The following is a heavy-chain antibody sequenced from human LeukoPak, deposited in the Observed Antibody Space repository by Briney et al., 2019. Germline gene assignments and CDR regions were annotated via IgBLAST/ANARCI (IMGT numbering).Heavy chain of an antibody. J-gene: IGHJ4*02. CDR3: ARERDGYNFRFDY. V-gene: IGHV1-69*04. CDR1: GGTFSSYT. D-gene: IGHD5-24*01. CDR2: IIPILGIA. Sequence: SVKVSCKASGGTFSSYTISWVRQAPGQGLEWMGRIIPILGIANYAQKFQGRVMITADKSTSTAYMELSSLRSEDTAVYYCARERDGYNFRFDYWGQGTLVTVSS.